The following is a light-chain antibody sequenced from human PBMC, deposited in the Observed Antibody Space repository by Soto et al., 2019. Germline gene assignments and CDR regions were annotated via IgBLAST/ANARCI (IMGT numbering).Light chain of an antibody. CDR3: QQYHKWPPLT. V-gene: IGKV3-15*01. CDR2: DAS. Sequence: EILMTQSPASLSVSPGENATLSCRASQSVSTNLVWYQQKLGQSPRLLIYDASTRPTGIPARFGGMGSGTQFTLAATSLQSEDSAAYYCQQYHKWPPLTFGGGTEVEI. J-gene: IGKJ4*01. CDR1: QSVSTN.